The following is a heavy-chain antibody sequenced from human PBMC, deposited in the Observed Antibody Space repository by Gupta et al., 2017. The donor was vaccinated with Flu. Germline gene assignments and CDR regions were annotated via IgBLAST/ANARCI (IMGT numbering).Heavy chain of an antibody. CDR1: SSISTIHW. D-gene: IGHD1-1*01. Sequence: SSISTIHWWGWIRQPPGKGLEWIGYVFHSGSTYYNPSLRSRVTMSVDTSKNQFSLRLSSVTAVDTAVYYCARWTGTASGYNWYFDPWGRGTLVTVSS. CDR2: VFHSGST. J-gene: IGHJ2*01. V-gene: IGHV4-28*01. CDR3: ARWTGTASGYNWYFDP.